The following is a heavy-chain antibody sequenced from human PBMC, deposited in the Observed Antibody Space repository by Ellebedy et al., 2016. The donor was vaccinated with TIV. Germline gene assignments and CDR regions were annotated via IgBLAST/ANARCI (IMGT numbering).Heavy chain of an antibody. CDR3: ARESGYDYFDY. D-gene: IGHD5-12*01. CDR1: GYTFTGYY. Sequence: AASVKVSCKASGYTFTGYYIHWVRQAPGQGLEWLGWINPHSGGTNYGQKFQGRVTMTRDTSISTAYMELSRLRPDDTAVYYCARESGYDYFDYWGQGTLVTVSS. J-gene: IGHJ4*02. CDR2: INPHSGGT. V-gene: IGHV1-2*02.